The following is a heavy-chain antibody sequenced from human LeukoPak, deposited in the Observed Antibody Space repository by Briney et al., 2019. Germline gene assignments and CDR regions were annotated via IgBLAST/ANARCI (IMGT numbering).Heavy chain of an antibody. J-gene: IGHJ4*02. D-gene: IGHD6-19*01. CDR2: ISYDGSNK. V-gene: IGHV3-30*18. CDR1: GFTFSSYG. CDR3: AKDQGGWSQVLYYFDY. Sequence: GGSLRLSCAASGFTFSSYGMHWVRQAPGKGLEWVAVISYDGSNKYYADSVKGRFTISRDNSKNTLYLQMNSLRAEDTAVYYCAKDQGGWSQVLYYFDYWGQGTLVTVSS.